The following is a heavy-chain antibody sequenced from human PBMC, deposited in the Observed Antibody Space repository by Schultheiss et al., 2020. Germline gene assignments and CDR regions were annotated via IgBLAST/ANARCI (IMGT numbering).Heavy chain of an antibody. Sequence: SETLSLTCTVSGGSISSYYWSWIRQHPGKGLEWIGYIYYSGSTNYNPSLKSRVTMSVDMSKNQFSLKLSSVTAADTAVYYCAGYCSGGSCYTVNWFDPWGQGTLVTVSS. CDR2: IYYSGST. V-gene: IGHV4-59*12. CDR1: GGSISSYY. CDR3: AGYCSGGSCYTVNWFDP. D-gene: IGHD2-15*01. J-gene: IGHJ5*02.